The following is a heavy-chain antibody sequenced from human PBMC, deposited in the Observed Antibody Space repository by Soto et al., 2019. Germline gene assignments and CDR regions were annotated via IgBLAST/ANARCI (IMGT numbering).Heavy chain of an antibody. D-gene: IGHD4-17*01. V-gene: IGHV1-69*02. Sequence: QVQLVQSGAEVKKPGSSVKVSCKASGGTFSSYTISWVRQAHGQGLEWMGRIIPILGIANYAQKFQGRVTITADKSTSTAYMELSSLRSEDTAVYYCASAEPLRWTEDYWGQGTLVTVSS. J-gene: IGHJ4*02. CDR1: GGTFSSYT. CDR3: ASAEPLRWTEDY. CDR2: IIPILGIA.